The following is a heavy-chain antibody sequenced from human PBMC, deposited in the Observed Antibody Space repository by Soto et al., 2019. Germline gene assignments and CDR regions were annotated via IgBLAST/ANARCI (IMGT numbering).Heavy chain of an antibody. CDR2: ISWNSGSI. CDR1: GFTFDDYA. V-gene: IGHV3-9*01. D-gene: IGHD6-13*01. J-gene: IGHJ6*02. Sequence: GGSLRLSCAASGFTFDDYAMHWVRQAPGKGLEWVSGISWNSGSIGYADSVKGRFTISRDNAKNSLYLQMNSLRAEDTALYYCAEDMSPAAAGISMDVWGQGTTVTVSS. CDR3: AEDMSPAAAGISMDV.